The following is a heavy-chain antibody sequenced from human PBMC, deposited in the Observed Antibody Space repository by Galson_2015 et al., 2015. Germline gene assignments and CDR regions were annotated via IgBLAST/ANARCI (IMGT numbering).Heavy chain of an antibody. CDR1: GYTLTELS. Sequence: SVKVSCKVSGYTLTELSMHWVRQAPGKGLEWMGGFDPEDGETIYAQKFQGRVTMTEDTSTDTAYMELSSLRSEDTAVYYCATESTVTTGYYYYYMDVWGKGTTVTVSS. D-gene: IGHD4-17*01. CDR3: ATESTVTTGYYYYYMDV. CDR2: FDPEDGET. V-gene: IGHV1-24*01. J-gene: IGHJ6*03.